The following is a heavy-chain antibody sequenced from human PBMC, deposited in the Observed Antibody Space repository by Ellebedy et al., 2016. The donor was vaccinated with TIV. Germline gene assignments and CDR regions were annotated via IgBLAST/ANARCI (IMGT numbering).Heavy chain of an antibody. CDR1: GYTFTGYY. D-gene: IGHD2-15*01. Sequence: ASVKVSCXASGYTFTGYYMHWVRQAPGQGLEWMGWISAYNGNTNYAQKLQGRVTMTTDTSTSTAYMELSSLRSEDTAVYYCARGEELWCSGGSCYSGWFNPWGQGTLVTVSS. J-gene: IGHJ5*02. V-gene: IGHV1-18*04. CDR3: ARGEELWCSGGSCYSGWFNP. CDR2: ISAYNGNT.